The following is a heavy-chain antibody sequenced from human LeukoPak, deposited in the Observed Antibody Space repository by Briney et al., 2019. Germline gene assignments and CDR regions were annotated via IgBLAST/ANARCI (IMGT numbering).Heavy chain of an antibody. CDR1: GFTFNNYP. Sequence: PGGSLRLSCVASGFTFNNYPMAWVRQAPGKGPEWVSAISGGDKTIYTDSARGRFTISRDNSKNTCSLQMNSLKAEDTAFYYCAKELWEGSGYLEYWGQGILVTVSS. D-gene: IGHD3-3*01. V-gene: IGHV3-23*01. J-gene: IGHJ4*02. CDR2: ISGGDKT. CDR3: AKELWEGSGYLEY.